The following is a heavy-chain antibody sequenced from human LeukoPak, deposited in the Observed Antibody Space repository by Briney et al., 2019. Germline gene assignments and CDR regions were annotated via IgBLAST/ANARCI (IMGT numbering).Heavy chain of an antibody. CDR1: GFTFSSYW. V-gene: IGHV3-7*01. Sequence: PGGSLRLSCAASGFTFSSYWMSWVRQAPGKGLEWAANIKQDGSEKYYVDSVKGRFTISRDNAKNSLYLQMNSLRAEDTAVYYCARDLVTMVRGVMDENFDYWGQGTLVTVCS. CDR2: IKQDGSEK. CDR3: ARDLVTMVRGVMDENFDY. D-gene: IGHD3-10*01. J-gene: IGHJ4*02.